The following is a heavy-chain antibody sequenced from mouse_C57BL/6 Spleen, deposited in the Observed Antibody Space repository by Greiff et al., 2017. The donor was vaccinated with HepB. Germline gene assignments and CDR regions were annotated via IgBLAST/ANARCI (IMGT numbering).Heavy chain of an antibody. D-gene: IGHD1-1*01. CDR3: ARSGHGSRALGYFDV. CDR2: INPSRGYN. CDR1: GYTFTSYW. V-gene: IGHV1-7*01. J-gene: IGHJ1*03. Sequence: QVQLQQSGAELAKPGASVKLSCKASGYTFTSYWMHWVKQRPGQGREWIGYINPSRGYNKYNQKFKDKATLTADKSSSTAYMQLSSLTYEDSAVYSCARSGHGSRALGYFDVWGTGTTVTVSS.